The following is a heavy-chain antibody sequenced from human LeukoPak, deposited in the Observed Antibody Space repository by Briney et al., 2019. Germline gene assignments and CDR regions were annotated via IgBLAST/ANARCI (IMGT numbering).Heavy chain of an antibody. CDR2: INPSGGST. D-gene: IGHD2-21*01. CDR1: GYTFTGYY. CDR3: ARFIPLGDAFDI. J-gene: IGHJ3*02. Sequence: GASVKVSCKASGYTFTGYYMHWVRQAPGQGLEWMGIINPSGGSTSYAQKFQGRVTMTRDMSTSTVYMELSSLRSEDTAVYYCARFIPLGDAFDIWGQGTMVTVSS. V-gene: IGHV1-46*01.